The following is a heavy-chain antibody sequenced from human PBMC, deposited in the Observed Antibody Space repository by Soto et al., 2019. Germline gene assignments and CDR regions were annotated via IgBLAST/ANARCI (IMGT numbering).Heavy chain of an antibody. CDR1: GGSISSYY. J-gene: IGHJ1*01. CDR2: IYYSGST. D-gene: IGHD7-27*01. V-gene: IGHV4-59*01. Sequence: QVQLQESGPGLVKPSETLSLTCTVSGGSISSYYWSWIRQPPGKGLEWIGYIYYSGSTNYNPSLKSRATIAVDTSKNQFSLKLSSVTAADTAVYYCARGWGGYFQHWGQGTLVTVSS. CDR3: ARGWGGYFQH.